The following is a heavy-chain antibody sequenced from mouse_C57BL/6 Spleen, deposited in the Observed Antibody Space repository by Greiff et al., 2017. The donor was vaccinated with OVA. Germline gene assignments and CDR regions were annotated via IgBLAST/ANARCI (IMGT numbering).Heavy chain of an antibody. CDR2: IWRGGST. J-gene: IGHJ4*01. D-gene: IGHD1-1*01. CDR1: GFSLTSYG. CDR3: AKNYDTGSSPMDY. Sequence: QVQLQQSGPGLVQPSQSLSITCTVSGFSLTSYGVHWVRQSPGKGLEWLGVIWRGGSTDYNAAFMSRLSITKDNAKSQVFFKMNSLQADDTAIYYCAKNYDTGSSPMDYWGQGTSATVSS. V-gene: IGHV2-5*01.